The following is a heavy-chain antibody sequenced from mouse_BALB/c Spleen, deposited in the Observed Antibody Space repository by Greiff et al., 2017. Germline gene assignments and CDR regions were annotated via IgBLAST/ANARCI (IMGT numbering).Heavy chain of an antibody. V-gene: IGHV1-69*02. D-gene: IGHD3-1*01. CDR1: GYTFTSYW. CDR2: IYPSDSYT. J-gene: IGHJ2*01. Sequence: QVQLQQPGAELVRPGASVKLSCKASGYTFTSYWINWVKQRPGQGLEWIGNIYPSDSYTNYNQKFKDKATLTVDKSSSTAYMQLSSPTSEDSAVYSCTRKGEQREHLDYWGQGTTLTVSS. CDR3: TRKGEQREHLDY.